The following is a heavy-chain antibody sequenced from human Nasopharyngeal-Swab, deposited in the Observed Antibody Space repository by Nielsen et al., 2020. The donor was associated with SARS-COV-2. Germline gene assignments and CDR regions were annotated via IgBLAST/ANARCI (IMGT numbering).Heavy chain of an antibody. Sequence: GESLKIPCKGSGYSFTSYWISWVRQMPGKGLEWMGRIDPSDSYTNYSPSFQGHVTISADKSISTAYLQWSSRKAEDKDREKGEKKKKNTGNWFDPWGQKTLVTVSS. D-gene: IGHD2-8*02. CDR1: GYSFTSYW. CDR3: EKKKKNTGNWFDP. J-gene: IGHJ5*02. CDR2: IDPSDSYT. V-gene: IGHV5-10-1*01.